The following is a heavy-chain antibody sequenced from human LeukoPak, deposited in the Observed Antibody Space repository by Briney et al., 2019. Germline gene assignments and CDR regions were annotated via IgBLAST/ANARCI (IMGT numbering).Heavy chain of an antibody. Sequence: GGSLRLSCAASGFTFSNYWMTWVRQAPGKGLEWVAVISYDGSNKYDADSMKGRFTISRDNSKNTLYLQMNSLRAEDTAVYYCARTRDFWSGNSKYYYGMDVWGQGTTVTVSS. V-gene: IGHV3-30-3*01. D-gene: IGHD3-3*01. J-gene: IGHJ6*02. CDR1: GFTFSNYW. CDR3: ARTRDFWSGNSKYYYGMDV. CDR2: ISYDGSNK.